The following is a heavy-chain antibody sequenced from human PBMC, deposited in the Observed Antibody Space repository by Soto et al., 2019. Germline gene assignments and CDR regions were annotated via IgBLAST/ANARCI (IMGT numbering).Heavy chain of an antibody. CDR3: XXXXXXXXXXXXXXXY. Sequence: QVQLVQSGAEVKKPGASVKVSCKASGYTFSSHGINWVRQAXXXXXXXXGWISGYNGNTKYAQKLQGRVTMTTDTSTTTAYMELRSLXXXXXXXXXXXXXXXXXXXXXXXXXYWGQGTLVTVSS. J-gene: IGHJ4*02. CDR2: ISGYNGNT. CDR1: GYTFSSHG. V-gene: IGHV1-18*04.